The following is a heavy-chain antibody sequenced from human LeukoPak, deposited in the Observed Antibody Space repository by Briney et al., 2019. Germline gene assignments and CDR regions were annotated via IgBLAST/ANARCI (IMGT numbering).Heavy chain of an antibody. D-gene: IGHD2-21*02. CDR2: IKSKTDGGTT. CDR3: TTVSHCYSGDCYYFDY. V-gene: IGHV3-15*01. J-gene: IGHJ4*02. Sequence: PGRSLRLSCAASGFTFSNAWMSWVRQAPGKGLEWVGRIKSKTDGGTTDYAAPVKGRSTISRDDSKNTLYLQMNSLKTEDTAVYYCTTVSHCYSGDCYYFDYWGQGTLVTVSS. CDR1: GFTFSNAW.